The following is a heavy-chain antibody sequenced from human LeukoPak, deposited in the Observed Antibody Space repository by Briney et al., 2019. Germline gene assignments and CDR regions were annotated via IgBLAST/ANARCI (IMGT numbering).Heavy chain of an antibody. J-gene: IGHJ4*02. V-gene: IGHV1-2*02. CDR1: GYTFTGYY. D-gene: IGHD3-22*01. CDR2: INPNSGGT. CDR3: ARFRDYDSSGYVLYYFDY. Sequence: GASVKVSCKASGYTFTGYYMHWVRQAPGQGLEWMGWINPNSGGTNYAQKFQGRVTMTRDTSISTAYMELSRLRSDGTAVYYCARFRDYDSSGYVLYYFDYWGQGTLVTVSS.